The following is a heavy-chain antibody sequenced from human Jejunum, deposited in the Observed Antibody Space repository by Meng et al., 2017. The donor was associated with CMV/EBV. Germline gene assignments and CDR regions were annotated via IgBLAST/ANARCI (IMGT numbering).Heavy chain of an antibody. D-gene: IGHD1-1*01. CDR2: MNPAGTEK. CDR1: GFTFSQYW. J-gene: IGHJ2*01. CDR3: VLGVDGYNFWYYHL. V-gene: IGHV3-7*03. Sequence: GFTFSQYWMGWVRQAPEKGLEWVANMNPAGTEKYYVDSVKGRFTISRDNAENSLHLQMNSLRSEDTAHYFCVLGVDGYNFWYYHLWGRGTLVTVSS.